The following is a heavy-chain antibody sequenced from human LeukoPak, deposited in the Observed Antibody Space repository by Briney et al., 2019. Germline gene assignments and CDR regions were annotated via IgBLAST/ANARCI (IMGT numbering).Heavy chain of an antibody. CDR1: GFTFSSYP. CDR2: FSDSGGST. V-gene: IGHV3-23*01. Sequence: PGGSLRLSCAASGFTFSSYPMSGAPHAPGEGGEGVSAFSDSGGSTFYTHSVKGLFPISRDNSKNTLYLQMNSLRAEDTAVYYCAKDPALVEGWCGEPDYWGQGTLVTVSS. CDR3: AKDPALVEGWCGEPDY. D-gene: IGHD3-10*01. J-gene: IGHJ4*02.